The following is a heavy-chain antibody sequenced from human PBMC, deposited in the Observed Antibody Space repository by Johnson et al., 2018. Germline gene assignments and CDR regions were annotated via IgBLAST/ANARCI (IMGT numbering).Heavy chain of an antibody. Sequence: VQLVQSGGGLVKPGGSLRLSCAASGFTFSIYGMNWVRQAPGKGLEWVSFIGGSGTSIHYADSVKGRFTISRDNAKNSLYLQMSSLRAEDSAIYLCARGQWLVPGYYYYMDVWGEWTTVTVSS. J-gene: IGHJ6*03. D-gene: IGHD6-19*01. CDR2: IGGSGTSI. V-gene: IGHV3-21*01. CDR1: GFTFSIYG. CDR3: ARGQWLVPGYYYYMDV.